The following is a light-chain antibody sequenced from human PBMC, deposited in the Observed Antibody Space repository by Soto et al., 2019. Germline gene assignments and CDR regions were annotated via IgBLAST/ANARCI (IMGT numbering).Light chain of an antibody. CDR3: QQFYSGPYT. CDR1: QNVLFS. CDR2: WAS. Sequence: DIVMTQSPDSLAVSLGERATINCKSSQNVLFSLVWYQQKPGQPPKLLISWASTRESGVPDRFSGSGSGTDFTLTISNLQAEDAAVYSCQQFYSGPYTFGQGTKLEIK. J-gene: IGKJ2*01. V-gene: IGKV4-1*01.